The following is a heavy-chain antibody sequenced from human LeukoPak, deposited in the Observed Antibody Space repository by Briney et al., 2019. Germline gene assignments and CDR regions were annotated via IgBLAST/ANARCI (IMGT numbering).Heavy chain of an antibody. CDR2: IKEDGSAK. D-gene: IGHD6-13*01. CDR1: GFTFRNSW. J-gene: IGHJ4*02. Sequence: GGSLRLSCAASGFTFRNSWMSWVRQAPGKGLEGVANIKEDGSAKNYVDSVKGRFTISRDNAKNSLYLQMNSLRAEDTAVYYCARDRAYSSFDYWGQGTPVTVSS. CDR3: ARDRAYSSFDY. V-gene: IGHV3-7*01.